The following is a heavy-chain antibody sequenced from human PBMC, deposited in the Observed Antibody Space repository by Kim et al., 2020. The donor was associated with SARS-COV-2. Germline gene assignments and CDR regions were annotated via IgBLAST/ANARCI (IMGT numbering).Heavy chain of an antibody. V-gene: IGHV3-7*01. CDR2: IKQDGSEK. D-gene: IGHD2-2*01. CDR3: ARPQLEYYYYYGMDV. CDR1: GFTFSSYW. J-gene: IGHJ6*02. Sequence: GGSLRLSCAASGFTFSSYWMSWVRQAPGKGLEWVANIKQDGSEKYYVDSVKGRFTISRDNAKNSLYLQMNSLRAEDTAVYYCARPQLEYYYYYGMDVWGQGTTVTVSS.